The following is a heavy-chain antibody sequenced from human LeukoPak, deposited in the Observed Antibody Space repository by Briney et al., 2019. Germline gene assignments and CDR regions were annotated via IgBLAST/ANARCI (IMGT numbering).Heavy chain of an antibody. Sequence: GGSLRLSCAASGFTVSSNYMSWVRQAPGKGLEWASVIYSGGLTYHADSVKGRFTISRDNPKNTMYLQMNRLRVEDTAVYYCASGVSGAFDYWGQGILVTVSS. J-gene: IGHJ4*02. CDR3: ASGVSGAFDY. CDR2: IYSGGLT. D-gene: IGHD6-13*01. V-gene: IGHV3-53*01. CDR1: GFTVSSNY.